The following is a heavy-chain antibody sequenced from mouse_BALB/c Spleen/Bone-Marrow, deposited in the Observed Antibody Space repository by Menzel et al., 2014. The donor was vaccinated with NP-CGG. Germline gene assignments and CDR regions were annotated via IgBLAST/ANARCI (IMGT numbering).Heavy chain of an antibody. D-gene: IGHD1-1*01. CDR1: GYSFXSYY. Sequence: QVQLKQSGPELVKPGASVKMSCKASGYSFXSYYIHWVKQRPGQGLEWIGWIYPGDGSSKYNEKFKGKTTLTADKSSSTVYMLISSLTSEDSAIYFCARGSSFSYWYFDVWGAGTTVTVSS. V-gene: IGHV1S56*01. CDR2: IYPGDGSS. CDR3: ARGSSFSYWYFDV. J-gene: IGHJ1*01.